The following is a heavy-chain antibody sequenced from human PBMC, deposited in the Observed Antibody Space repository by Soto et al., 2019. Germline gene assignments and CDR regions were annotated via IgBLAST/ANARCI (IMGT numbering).Heavy chain of an antibody. V-gene: IGHV3-23*01. CDR2: LSGSGVST. CDR1: GFTFSSYA. D-gene: IGHD3-22*01. CDR3: AKGGGSKDYYDTSGYYLYYYYAMDV. J-gene: IGHJ6*02. Sequence: EVQLLESGGGLVQPGGSLRLSCAASGFTFSSYAMTWVRQAPGKGLEWVSALSGSGVSTYYADSVKGRFTISRDNSKNTLYLQMNSLIAEDTALYYCAKGGGSKDYYDTSGYYLYYYYAMDVWGQGTTVTVSS.